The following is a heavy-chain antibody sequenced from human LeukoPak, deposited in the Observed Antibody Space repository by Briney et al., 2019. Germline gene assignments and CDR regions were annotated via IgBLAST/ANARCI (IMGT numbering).Heavy chain of an antibody. V-gene: IGHV3-23*01. Sequence: GGSLRLSCATSGFSFSTYAMSWVRQAPGKGLEWVSDISGSGYTKYYADAVKGRFTISRDNSQNTLYLQMNSLRAEDTAVYSCAATFGGIIVNTYIDNWGQGTLVTVSS. CDR1: GFSFSTYA. CDR2: ISGSGYTK. CDR3: AATFGGIIVNTYIDN. D-gene: IGHD3-16*02. J-gene: IGHJ4*02.